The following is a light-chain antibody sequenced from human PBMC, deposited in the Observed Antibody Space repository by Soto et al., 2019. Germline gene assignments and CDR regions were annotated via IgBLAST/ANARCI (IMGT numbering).Light chain of an antibody. V-gene: IGKV3-20*01. CDR3: QPYDSSSYV. J-gene: IGKJ2*01. Sequence: EIVLTQSPGTLSLSQGERATLSCRASQSLSTGYLAWYQQKPGQAPRLLIYAASTRATGIPDRFSGSGSRTDFTLTISRLGPEDFAVYYCQPYDSSSYVFGQGTKLEIK. CDR1: QSLSTGY. CDR2: AAS.